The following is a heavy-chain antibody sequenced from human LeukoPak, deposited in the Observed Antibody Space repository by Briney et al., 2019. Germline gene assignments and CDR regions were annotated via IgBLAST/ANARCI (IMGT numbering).Heavy chain of an antibody. D-gene: IGHD4-17*01. CDR1: GYSISNGYY. CDR2: VSHRGST. J-gene: IGHJ6*03. V-gene: IGHV4-38-2*02. CDR3: ARTFYGDYYYYYYTDV. Sequence: SETLSLTCTVSGYSISNGYYWGWIRQSPGKGLEWVGSVSHRGSTYYNPSLRSRVTISVDTSKNQFSLKLSSVTAADTAVYYCARTFYGDYYYYYYTDVWGKGTTVTISS.